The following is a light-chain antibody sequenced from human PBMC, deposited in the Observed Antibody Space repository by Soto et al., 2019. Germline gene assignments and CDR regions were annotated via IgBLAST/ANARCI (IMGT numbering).Light chain of an antibody. CDR2: DAS. CDR3: QQYHRASIT. Sequence: DIQMTQSPSTLSASVGDRVTITCRASQSLNNWLAWYQQRPGKAPKLLIYDASTLERGVPSRFSGTGSGTEFTLTISSLQPDDFATYYCQQYHRASITVGQGTRMESK. J-gene: IGKJ5*01. CDR1: QSLNNW. V-gene: IGKV1-5*01.